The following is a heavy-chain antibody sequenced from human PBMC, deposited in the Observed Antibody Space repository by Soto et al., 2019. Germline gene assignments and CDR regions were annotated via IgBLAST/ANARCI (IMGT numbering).Heavy chain of an antibody. CDR2: IYYSGST. Sequence: QVQLQESGPGLVQPSQTLSLTCTVSGGSISSGGYFWSWIRQHPGKGLEWIGSIYYSGSTYCNPHLRSXXTISVDTSKNQFSLKLSSVTAADTAVYYCARGVAIWGQGTMVTVSS. D-gene: IGHD2-15*01. V-gene: IGHV4-31*01. J-gene: IGHJ3*02. CDR3: ARGVAI. CDR1: GGSISSGGYF.